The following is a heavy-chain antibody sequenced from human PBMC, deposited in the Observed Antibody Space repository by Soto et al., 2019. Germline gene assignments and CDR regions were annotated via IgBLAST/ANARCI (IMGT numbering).Heavy chain of an antibody. D-gene: IGHD4-17*01. J-gene: IGHJ4*02. CDR3: AALTTVTTAGFDY. Sequence: EVQLLESGGGLLQPGGSLRLSCAASGFTFSSYVMSWVRQAPGKGLEWVSGISGSGGSTYYADSVKGRFTISRDNSKNTLYLHMDSLRAEDTALYYCAALTTVTTAGFDYWGQGTLVTVSS. CDR1: GFTFSSYV. V-gene: IGHV3-23*01. CDR2: ISGSGGST.